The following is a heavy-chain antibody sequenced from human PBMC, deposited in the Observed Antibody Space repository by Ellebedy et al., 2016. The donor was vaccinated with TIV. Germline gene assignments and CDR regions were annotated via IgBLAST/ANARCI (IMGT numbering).Heavy chain of an antibody. CDR2: IYYSGST. CDR1: GGSISSYY. V-gene: IGHV4-59*08. D-gene: IGHD3-16*01. Sequence: SETLSLTXTVSGGSISSYYWSWIRQPPGKGLEWIGYIYYSGSTNYNPSLKSRVTISVDTSKNQFSLKLSSVTAADTAVYYCARPFMGDWFDPWGQGTLVTVSS. J-gene: IGHJ5*02. CDR3: ARPFMGDWFDP.